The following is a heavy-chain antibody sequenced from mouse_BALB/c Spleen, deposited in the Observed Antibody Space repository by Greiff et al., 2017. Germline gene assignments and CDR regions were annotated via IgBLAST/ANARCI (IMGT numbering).Heavy chain of an antibody. D-gene: IGHD2-2*01. J-gene: IGHJ3*01. Sequence: EVQLQQSGTVLARPGASVKMSCKASGYTFTSYWMHWVKQRPGQGLEWIGAIYPGNSDTSYNQKFKGKAKLTAVTSTSTAYMELSSLTNEDSAVYHCTRIYYGYVLFAYWGQGTLVTVSA. CDR2: IYPGNSDT. CDR3: TRIYYGYVLFAY. V-gene: IGHV1-5*01. CDR1: GYTFTSYW.